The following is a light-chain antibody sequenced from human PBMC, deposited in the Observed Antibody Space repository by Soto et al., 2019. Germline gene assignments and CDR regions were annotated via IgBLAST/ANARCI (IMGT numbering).Light chain of an antibody. V-gene: IGLV4-69*02. CDR3: QTWGAGIVV. J-gene: IGLJ2*01. CDR2: VNSDGSH. Sequence: QSALTQSPSASASLGASVKLTCTLSSGHSTYVIAWHQQQPEKGPRFLMKVNSDGSHTKGDGIPDRFSGSSSGAERHLTISSLQSEDQADYYCQTWGAGIVVFGGGTKLTVL. CDR1: SGHSTYV.